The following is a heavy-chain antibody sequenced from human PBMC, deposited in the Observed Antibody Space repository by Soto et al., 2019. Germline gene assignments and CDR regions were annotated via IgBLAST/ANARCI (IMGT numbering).Heavy chain of an antibody. CDR3: AGTTSHQWYYMDV. D-gene: IGHD1-7*01. Sequence: SQTLSLTCAISGGSVSSNSAAWNWIRLSTSRGLEWLARTYYRSRWYNDYAVSVRSRITVNPDTSKNQFSLQLTSVTPEDTAVYYCAGTTSHQWYYMDVWGKGTTVTVSS. J-gene: IGHJ6*03. CDR2: TYYRSRWYN. V-gene: IGHV6-1*01. CDR1: GGSVSSNSAA.